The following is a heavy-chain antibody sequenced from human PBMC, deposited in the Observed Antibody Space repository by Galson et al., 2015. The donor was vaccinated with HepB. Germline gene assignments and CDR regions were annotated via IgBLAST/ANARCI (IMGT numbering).Heavy chain of an antibody. Sequence: SETLSLTCTVSGGSMSSYYWSWIRQPPGKGLEWIGYIYYSGSTNYNPSLKSRVTISVDTSKNQFSLKLSSVTAADTAVYYCARHHISRREPFDYWGQGTLVTVSS. CDR2: IYYSGST. CDR1: GGSMSSYY. V-gene: IGHV4-59*08. J-gene: IGHJ4*02. CDR3: ARHHISRREPFDY.